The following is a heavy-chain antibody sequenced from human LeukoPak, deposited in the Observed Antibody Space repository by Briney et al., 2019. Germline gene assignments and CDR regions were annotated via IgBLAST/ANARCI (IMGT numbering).Heavy chain of an antibody. J-gene: IGHJ4*02. CDR1: GFTFSSYA. D-gene: IGHD2-15*01. Sequence: PGGSLRLSCAASGFTFSSYAMHWVRQAPGKGLEYVSAISSNGGSTYYADSVKGRFTISRDNAKNSLYLQMNSLRAEDTAVYYCAGSAPGHFDYWGQGTLVTVSS. V-gene: IGHV3-64*04. CDR2: ISSNGGST. CDR3: AGSAPGHFDY.